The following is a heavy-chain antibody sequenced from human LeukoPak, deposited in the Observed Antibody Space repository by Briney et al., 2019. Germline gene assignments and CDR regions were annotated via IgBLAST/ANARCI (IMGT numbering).Heavy chain of an antibody. Sequence: NSSQTLSLICTVSGDSISSGGYYWSWIRQPAGKGLEWIGRIYTSGSTNYNPSLKSRVTMSVDTSTNQFSLKLSSVTAADTAVYYCARAPGRFDYYGSGSYYNTQIYYFDYWGQGTLVTVSS. CDR1: GDSISSGGYY. D-gene: IGHD3-10*01. V-gene: IGHV4-61*02. J-gene: IGHJ4*02. CDR2: IYTSGST. CDR3: ARAPGRFDYYGSGSYYNTQIYYFDY.